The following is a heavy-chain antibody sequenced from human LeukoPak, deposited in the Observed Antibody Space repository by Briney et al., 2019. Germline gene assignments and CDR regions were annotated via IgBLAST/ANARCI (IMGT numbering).Heavy chain of an antibody. CDR3: ARGVRGSYGTDL. D-gene: IGHD1-26*01. Sequence: GGSLRLSCAASGFTFSSDGMHWVRKAPGQGLVFFSRINPAGSSTNYADSVKGRFTISRDNAMNTLYLHLNSLRAEDTAVYYCARGVRGSYGTDLWGQGTLVTVSS. J-gene: IGHJ5*02. CDR1: GFTFSSDG. V-gene: IGHV3-74*01. CDR2: INPAGSST.